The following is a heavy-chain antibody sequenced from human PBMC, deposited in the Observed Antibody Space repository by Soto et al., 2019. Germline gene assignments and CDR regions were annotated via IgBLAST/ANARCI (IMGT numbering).Heavy chain of an antibody. D-gene: IGHD3-3*01. V-gene: IGHV3-23*01. Sequence: VRLLESGGGLVQPGGSLRLSCATSGLTFSNYAMSWVRQAPGGGLEWVSSMSGSSSTTYYADSVRGRFTISRDRSKNTLYLQMNSLRVDDTAVYYCAKGLPDTIFGVLIRFDSWGQGTLVTVSS. J-gene: IGHJ4*02. CDR1: GLTFSNYA. CDR3: AKGLPDTIFGVLIRFDS. CDR2: MSGSSSTT.